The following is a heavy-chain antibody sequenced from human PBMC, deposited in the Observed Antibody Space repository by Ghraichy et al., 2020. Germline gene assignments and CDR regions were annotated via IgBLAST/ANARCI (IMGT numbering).Heavy chain of an antibody. D-gene: IGHD5-12*01. V-gene: IGHV3-73*01. CDR2: VRSKTHSYAT. J-gene: IGHJ4*02. Sequence: GGSLRLSCAASAFIFSGSAIHWVRQASGKGLDWVGHVRSKTHSYATAYSASVQGRFTISRDDSKNTVYLQMSSLKTEDTAVYYCSGRGYGGYDFGLDYWGRGTLVTVSS. CDR1: AFIFSGSA. CDR3: SGRGYGGYDFGLDY.